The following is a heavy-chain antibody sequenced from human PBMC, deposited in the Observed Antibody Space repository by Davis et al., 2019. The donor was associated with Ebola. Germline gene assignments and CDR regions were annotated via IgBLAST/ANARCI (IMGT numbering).Heavy chain of an antibody. D-gene: IGHD5-18*01. CDR2: INPSGGST. CDR1: GYTFTSYY. V-gene: IGHV1-46*01. CDR3: ARAGYSYGKRYWFDP. J-gene: IGHJ5*02. Sequence: ASVKVSCKASGYTFTSYYMHWVRQAPGQGLEWMGIINPSGGSTSYAQKFQGRVTMTRDTSTSTVYMELSSLRSEDTAVYYCARAGYSYGKRYWFDPWGQGTLVTVSS.